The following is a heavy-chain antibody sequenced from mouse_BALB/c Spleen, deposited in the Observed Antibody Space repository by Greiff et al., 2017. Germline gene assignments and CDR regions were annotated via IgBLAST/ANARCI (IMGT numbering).Heavy chain of an antibody. CDR2: IWGDGST. J-gene: IGHJ2*01. CDR3: ARYRGYFDY. CDR1: GFSLTGYG. V-gene: IGHV2-6-7*01. Sequence: QVQLQRSGPGLVAPSQSLSITCTVSGFSLTGYGVDWVRQPPGKGLEWLGMIWGDGSTDYNSALNSRLSISKDNSKSQVFLKMNSLQTDDTARYYGARYRGYFDYWGQGTTVTVSA.